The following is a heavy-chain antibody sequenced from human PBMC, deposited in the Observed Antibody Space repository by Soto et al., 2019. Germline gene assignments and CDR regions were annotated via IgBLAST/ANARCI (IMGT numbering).Heavy chain of an antibody. Sequence: QVQLQESGPGLVKPSETLSLTCTVSGGSVSSGSYYWSWIRQPPGKGLEWIGYIYYSGSTNYNPSLKSRVTISVDTSKSQFSLKLISVTAADTAVYYCARGPYYDFWSGYYTGIYFDYWGQGTLVTVSS. CDR3: ARGPYYDFWSGYYTGIYFDY. D-gene: IGHD3-3*01. CDR1: GGSVSSGSYY. J-gene: IGHJ4*02. CDR2: IYYSGST. V-gene: IGHV4-61*01.